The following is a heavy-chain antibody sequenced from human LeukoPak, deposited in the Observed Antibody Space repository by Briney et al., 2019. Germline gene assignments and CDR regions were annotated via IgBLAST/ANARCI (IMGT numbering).Heavy chain of an antibody. CDR2: ISYDGSNE. CDR3: ARGAEGIAATDSNFDY. D-gene: IGHD6-13*01. Sequence: GGSLRLSCAASGFTFSSYVMHWVRQAPGKGLEWVAIISYDGSNEYYADSVKGRFTISRDNAKKSLYLQMNSLRVEDTAVYYCARGAEGIAATDSNFDYWGQGTVVTVSS. CDR1: GFTFSSYV. V-gene: IGHV3-30*04. J-gene: IGHJ4*02.